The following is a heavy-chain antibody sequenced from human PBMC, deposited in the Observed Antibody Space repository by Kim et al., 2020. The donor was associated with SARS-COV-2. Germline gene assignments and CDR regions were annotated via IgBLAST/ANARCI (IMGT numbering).Heavy chain of an antibody. J-gene: IGHJ4*02. V-gene: IGHV3-21*01. CDR1: GFTFSSYS. Sequence: GGSLRLSCAASGFTFSSYSMNWVRQAPGKGLEWVSSINSSSSYIYYADSVKGRFTISRDNAKNSLYLQMNSLRAEDTAVYYCARDLVYGDYAVGVGFDYWGERALVSASP. D-gene: IGHD4-17*01. CDR3: ARDLVYGDYAVGVGFDY. CDR2: INSSSSYI.